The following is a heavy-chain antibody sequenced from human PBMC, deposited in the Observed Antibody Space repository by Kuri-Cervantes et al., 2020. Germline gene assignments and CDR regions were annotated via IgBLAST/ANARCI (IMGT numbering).Heavy chain of an antibody. Sequence: VKVSCKASGFTFTSSAVQWVRQARGQRLEWIGWIVVGSGNTNYAQKFQERVTITRDMSTSTAYMELSSLRSEDTAVYYCNTGTNWGSYRYPAEYYYYYYMDVWGKGTTVTVSS. CDR1: GFTFTSSA. CDR2: IVVGSGNT. D-gene: IGHD3-16*02. CDR3: NTGTNWGSYRYPAEYYYYYYMDV. V-gene: IGHV1-58*01. J-gene: IGHJ6*03.